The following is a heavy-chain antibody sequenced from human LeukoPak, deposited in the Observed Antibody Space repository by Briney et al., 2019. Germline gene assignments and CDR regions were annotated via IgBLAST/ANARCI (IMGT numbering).Heavy chain of an antibody. V-gene: IGHV1-2*02. Sequence: ASVKVSCKASGYTFTGYYMHWVRQAPGQGLELMGWINPNSGGTNYAQKFQGRVTMTRDTSISTAYMELSRLRSDDTAVYYCARGFRWELLSGGGAFDIWGQGTMVTVSS. J-gene: IGHJ3*02. CDR3: ARGFRWELLSGGGAFDI. CDR2: INPNSGGT. CDR1: GYTFTGYY. D-gene: IGHD1-26*01.